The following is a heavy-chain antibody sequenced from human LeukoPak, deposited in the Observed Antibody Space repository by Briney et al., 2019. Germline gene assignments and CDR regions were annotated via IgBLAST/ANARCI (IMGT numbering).Heavy chain of an antibody. D-gene: IGHD2-2*01. V-gene: IGHV3-23*01. Sequence: PGGSLRLSCAASGFTFSSYAMSWVRQAPGKGLEWVSAICGSGGSTYYADSVKGRFTISRDNSKNTLYLQMNSLRAEDTAVYYCAKDYYCSSTSCHARAFDIWGQGTMVTVSS. J-gene: IGHJ3*02. CDR1: GFTFSSYA. CDR2: ICGSGGST. CDR3: AKDYYCSSTSCHARAFDI.